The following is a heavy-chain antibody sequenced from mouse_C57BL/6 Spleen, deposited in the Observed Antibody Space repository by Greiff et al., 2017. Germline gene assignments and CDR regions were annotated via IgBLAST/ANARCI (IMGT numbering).Heavy chain of an antibody. CDR1: GYTFTSYW. D-gene: IGHD1-1*01. CDR3: AREDYGSSYAMDY. CDR2: IHPNSGST. J-gene: IGHJ4*01. Sequence: QVQLQQPGAELVKPGASVKLSCKASGYTFTSYWMHWVKQRPGQGLEWIGMIHPNSGSTNYNEKFKSKATLTVDKSSSTAYMQLSSLTSEDCAVYYCAREDYGSSYAMDYWGQGTSVTVSS. V-gene: IGHV1-64*01.